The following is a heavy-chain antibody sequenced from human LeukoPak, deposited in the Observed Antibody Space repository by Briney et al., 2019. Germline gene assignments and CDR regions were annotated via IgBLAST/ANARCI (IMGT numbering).Heavy chain of an antibody. Sequence: MPSETLSLTCAVYGGSFSGYYWSWIRQPPGKGLEWIGEINHSGSTNYNPSLKSRVTISVDTSKNQFSLKLSSVTAADTAVYYCARGLFIGPYYGGNKRGPRRAAEYFQHWGQGTLVTVSS. CDR2: INHSGST. CDR1: GGSFSGYY. D-gene: IGHD4-23*01. CDR3: ARGLFIGPYYGGNKRGPRRAAEYFQH. V-gene: IGHV4-34*01. J-gene: IGHJ1*01.